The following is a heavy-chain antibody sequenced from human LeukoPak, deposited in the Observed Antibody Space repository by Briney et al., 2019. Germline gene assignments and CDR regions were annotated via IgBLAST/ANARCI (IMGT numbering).Heavy chain of an antibody. CDR3: ARDRAGYYFDTSGYY. V-gene: IGHV4-61*02. D-gene: IGHD3-22*01. CDR1: GGSISSGSYY. Sequence: SETLSLTCTVSGGSISSGSYYWSWIRQPAGKGLEWIGRIYTSGSIDYNPSLKSRVTISIDTSKNQFSLKLSSVTAADTAVYYCARDRAGYYFDTSGYYWGQGTLVTASS. CDR2: IYTSGSI. J-gene: IGHJ4*02.